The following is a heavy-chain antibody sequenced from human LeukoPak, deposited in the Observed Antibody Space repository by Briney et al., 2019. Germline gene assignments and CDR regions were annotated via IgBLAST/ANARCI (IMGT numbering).Heavy chain of an antibody. V-gene: IGHV3-23*01. Sequence: GGSLRLSCVASGFPFSNYAMSWVRQAPGKGLECVSVISGDGGTTYYADFVKGRFTISRDNSKNTLYLQMNSLRAEDTAVYYCAKDQAAAGTDASMDVWGRGTTVIVSS. CDR3: AKDQAAAGTDASMDV. CDR2: ISGDGGTT. J-gene: IGHJ6*02. D-gene: IGHD6-13*01. CDR1: GFPFSNYA.